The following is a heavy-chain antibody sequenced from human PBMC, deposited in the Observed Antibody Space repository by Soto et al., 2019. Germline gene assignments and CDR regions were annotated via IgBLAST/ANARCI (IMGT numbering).Heavy chain of an antibody. CDR2: ISGSGGST. D-gene: IGHD3-10*01. CDR3: AKVGVLWFGELLPDRGYFQH. Sequence: GGSLRLSCAASGFTFSSYAMSWVRQAPGKGLEWVSAISGSGGSTYYADSVKGRFTISRDNSKNTLYLQMNSLRAEDTAVYYCAKVGVLWFGELLPDRGYFQHWGQGTLVTVSS. J-gene: IGHJ1*01. CDR1: GFTFSSYA. V-gene: IGHV3-23*01.